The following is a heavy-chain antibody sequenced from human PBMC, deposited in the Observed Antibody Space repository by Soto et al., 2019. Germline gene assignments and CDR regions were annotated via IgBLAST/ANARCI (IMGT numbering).Heavy chain of an antibody. Sequence: SVKVSCKASGGTFSSYAISWVRQAPGQGLEWMGGIIPIFGTANYAQKFQGRVTITADESTSTAYMELSSLRSEDTAVYYCARDGPSIVGATGYYYYGLDGWGQGTMVTVAS. CDR2: IIPIFGTA. CDR1: GGTFSSYA. J-gene: IGHJ6*02. D-gene: IGHD1-26*01. CDR3: ARDGPSIVGATGYYYYGLDG. V-gene: IGHV1-69*13.